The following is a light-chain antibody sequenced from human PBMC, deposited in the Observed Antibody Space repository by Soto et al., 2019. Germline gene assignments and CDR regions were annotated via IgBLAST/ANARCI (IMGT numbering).Light chain of an antibody. CDR3: HQRSNWPLT. Sequence: EIVLTQSPATLSLSPGERATLSCRASQSINNYLAWYQQKPGQAPRLLIYDASSRATDIPARFSGSGSGTDFTLTISSLEPEDFATYYCHQRSNWPLTFGGGTKVEIK. CDR1: QSINNY. V-gene: IGKV3-11*01. CDR2: DAS. J-gene: IGKJ4*01.